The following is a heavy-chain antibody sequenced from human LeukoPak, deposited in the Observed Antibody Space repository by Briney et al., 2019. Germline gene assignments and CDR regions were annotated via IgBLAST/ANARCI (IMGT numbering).Heavy chain of an antibody. CDR2: ISAYNGNT. Sequence: ASVKVSCKASGYTFTSYGISWVRQAPGQGLEWMGWISAYNGNTNYAQKLQGRVTMTTDTSTSTAYMELRSLRSEDTAVYYCARDLRIAAAGNPSDWFDPWGQGTLVTVSS. CDR1: GYTFTSYG. V-gene: IGHV1-18*01. CDR3: ARDLRIAAAGNPSDWFDP. D-gene: IGHD6-13*01. J-gene: IGHJ5*02.